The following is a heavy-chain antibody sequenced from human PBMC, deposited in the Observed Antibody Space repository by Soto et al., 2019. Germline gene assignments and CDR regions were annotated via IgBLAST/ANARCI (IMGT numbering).Heavy chain of an antibody. CDR2: INPSGGST. J-gene: IGHJ4*02. CDR3: ARDRVPGYCSGGSCFASFDY. Sequence: QVQLVQSGAEVKKPGASVKVSCKASGYTFTSYYMHWVRQAPGQGLEWMGIINPSGGSTSYAQKCQGRVTMTRDTSTSTVYMELSSLRSEDTAVYYCARDRVPGYCSGGSCFASFDYWGQGTLVTVSS. CDR1: GYTFTSYY. D-gene: IGHD2-15*01. V-gene: IGHV1-46*03.